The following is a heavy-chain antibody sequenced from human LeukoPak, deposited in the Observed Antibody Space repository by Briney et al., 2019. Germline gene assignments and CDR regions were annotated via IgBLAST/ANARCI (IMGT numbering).Heavy chain of an antibody. CDR1: GGTLSSYA. Sequence: SVKVSCKASGGTLSSYAISWVRQAPGQGLEWMGRIIPILGIANYAQKFQGRVTITADKSTSTAYMELSSLRSEDTAVYYCARDLPYDSSVPGFDYWGQGTLVTVSS. CDR2: IIPILGIA. J-gene: IGHJ4*02. D-gene: IGHD3-22*01. CDR3: ARDLPYDSSVPGFDY. V-gene: IGHV1-69*04.